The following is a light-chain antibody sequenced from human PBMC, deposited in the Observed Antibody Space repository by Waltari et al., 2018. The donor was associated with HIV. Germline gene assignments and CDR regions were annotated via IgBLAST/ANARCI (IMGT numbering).Light chain of an antibody. CDR2: DVS. V-gene: IGLV2-23*02. CDR3: LTYVSKTSTWQ. J-gene: IGLJ3*02. CDR1: DIDIGNYNL. Sequence: QSALTQPASVSWNPGQSVTITCTGTDIDIGNYNLFSWFQQHPGKAPKLLIYDVSKRPSGVSSRFSGSKSGYFASLTISGLLTEDESSYYCLTYVSKTSTWQFGGGTYLTV.